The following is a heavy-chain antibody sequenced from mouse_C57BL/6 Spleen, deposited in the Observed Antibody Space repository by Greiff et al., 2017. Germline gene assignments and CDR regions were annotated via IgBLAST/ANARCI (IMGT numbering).Heavy chain of an antibody. D-gene: IGHD1-1*01. CDR3: ASHGSSYD. CDR1: GFTFSSYG. Sequence: EVQGVESGGDLVKPGGSLKLSCAASGFTFSSYGMSWVRQTPDKRLEWVATISSGGSYTYYPDSVKGRFTISRDNAKNTLYLQMSSLKSEDTAMYYCASHGSSYDWGQGTLVTVSA. V-gene: IGHV5-6*01. J-gene: IGHJ3*01. CDR2: ISSGGSYT.